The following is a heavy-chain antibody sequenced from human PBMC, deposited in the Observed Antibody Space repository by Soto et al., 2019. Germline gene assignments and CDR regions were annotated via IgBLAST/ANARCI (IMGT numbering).Heavy chain of an antibody. V-gene: IGHV3-7*01. CDR2: IKQDGSEK. CDR3: ARDPGYYDSSGYLGYYYYGMDV. J-gene: IGHJ6*02. Sequence: PGGSLRLSCAASGFTFSSYWMSWVRQAPGKGLEWVANIKQDGSEKYYVDSVKGRFTISRDNAKNSLYLQMNSLRAEDTAVYYCARDPGYYDSSGYLGYYYYGMDVWGLGTTLTVPS. CDR1: GFTFSSYW. D-gene: IGHD3-22*01.